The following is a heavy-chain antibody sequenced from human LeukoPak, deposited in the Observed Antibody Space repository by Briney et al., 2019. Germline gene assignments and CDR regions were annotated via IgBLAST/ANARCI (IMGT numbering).Heavy chain of an antibody. J-gene: IGHJ3*02. V-gene: IGHV4-59*01. CDR2: IYYSGST. CDR1: GGSISSYY. D-gene: IGHD6-13*01. Sequence: PSETLSLTCTVSGGSISSYYWSWIRQPPGKGLEWIGYIYYSGSTNYNPSLKSRVTISVDTSKNQFSLKLSSVTAADTAVYYCARVKHDPRIAAAGRVLGALDIWGQGTMVTVSS. CDR3: ARVKHDPRIAAAGRVLGALDI.